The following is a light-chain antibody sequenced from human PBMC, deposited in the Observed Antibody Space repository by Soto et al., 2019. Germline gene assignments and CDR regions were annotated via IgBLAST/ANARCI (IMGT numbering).Light chain of an antibody. V-gene: IGLV1-40*01. CDR3: QSYDRSLSASV. CDR2: GNN. CDR1: SSSIGAGYE. J-gene: IGLJ2*01. Sequence: QAVVTQPPSVSGAPGQRVTISCTGSSSSIGAGYEVHWYQHLPGTAPKLLIFGNNNRPSGVPDRFSGSKSDTSASLAITGLQAEDEADYYCQSYDRSLSASVFGGGTKLTVL.